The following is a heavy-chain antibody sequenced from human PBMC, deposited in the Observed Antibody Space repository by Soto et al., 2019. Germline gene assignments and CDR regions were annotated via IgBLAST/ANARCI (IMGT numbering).Heavy chain of an antibody. D-gene: IGHD2-15*01. CDR1: GFTFSSYA. CDR3: AKAQAIEVATTRSRWSQPRVDYYYYMDV. CDR2: ISGSGDTT. Sequence: PGGSLRLSCAASGFTFSSYAMSWVRQAPGKGLEWVSVISGSGDTTYYSDSVKGRFTISRDSSKNTLYLQMNSLRAEDTAVYYCAKAQAIEVATTRSRWSQPRVDYYYYMDVWAKGTTVTVSS. V-gene: IGHV3-23*01. J-gene: IGHJ6*03.